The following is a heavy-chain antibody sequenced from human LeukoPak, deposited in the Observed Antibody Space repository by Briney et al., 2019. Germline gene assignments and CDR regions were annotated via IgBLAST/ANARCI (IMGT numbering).Heavy chain of an antibody. D-gene: IGHD6-19*01. Sequence: GGSLRLSCAASGFIVSENYMSWVRQAPGKGLEWVSTVYSGGLTFYADPVKGRFAISRDNSKNTLCLQMSSLRAEDTAVYYCVRDRWPGLGDFWGQGTTVTVSS. CDR3: VRDRWPGLGDF. V-gene: IGHV3-66*01. J-gene: IGHJ6*02. CDR2: VYSGGLT. CDR1: GFIVSENY.